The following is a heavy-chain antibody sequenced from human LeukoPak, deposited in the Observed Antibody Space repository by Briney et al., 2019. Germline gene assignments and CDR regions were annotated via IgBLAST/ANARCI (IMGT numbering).Heavy chain of an antibody. Sequence: ASMKVACKASGYTFTSYDINWLRQATGQGLEWMGWMNPNSGNTGYAQKFQGRVTITRNTSISTAYMEVSSLRSEDTAVYYCARAVSCSSTSCYYFDYWGQGTLVTVSS. CDR1: GYTFTSYD. V-gene: IGHV1-8*02. CDR3: ARAVSCSSTSCYYFDY. D-gene: IGHD2-2*01. J-gene: IGHJ4*02. CDR2: MNPNSGNT.